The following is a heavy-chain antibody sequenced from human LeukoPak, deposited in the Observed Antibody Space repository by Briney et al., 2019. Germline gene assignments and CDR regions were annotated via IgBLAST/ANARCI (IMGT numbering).Heavy chain of an antibody. J-gene: IGHJ5*02. CDR2: INSDSGFT. Sequence: VKVSCKASGYTFTGYYMNWVRQAPGQGLEWMGWINSDSGFTKYAQKFQGRVTMTRDTSITTVYVDLTRLTSDDTAVYYCARNFDMKGFDPWGQGTLVTVSS. CDR1: GYTFTGYY. CDR3: ARNFDMKGFDP. D-gene: IGHD3-9*01. V-gene: IGHV1-2*02.